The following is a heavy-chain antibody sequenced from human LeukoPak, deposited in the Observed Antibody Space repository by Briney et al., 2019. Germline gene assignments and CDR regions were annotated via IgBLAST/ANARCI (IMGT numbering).Heavy chain of an antibody. V-gene: IGHV4-59*01. CDR2: IYYSGST. CDR1: GGSISSYY. Sequence: SETLSLTCTVSGGSISSYYWSWIRQPPGKGLEWIGYIYYSGSTNYNPSLKSRVTISVDTSKNQFSLKLSSVTAADTAVYYCARAGYDFWSGYIDDYYYYYMDVWGKGTTVTVSS. CDR3: ARAGYDFWSGYIDDYYYYYMDV. D-gene: IGHD3-3*01. J-gene: IGHJ6*03.